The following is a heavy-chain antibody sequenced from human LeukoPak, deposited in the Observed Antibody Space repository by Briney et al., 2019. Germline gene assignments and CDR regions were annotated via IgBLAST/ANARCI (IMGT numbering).Heavy chain of an antibody. D-gene: IGHD3-22*01. CDR2: IFYSGST. Sequence: NPSETLSLTCSVSDYSISRGYYWGWVRQPPGQALEWIGNIFYSGSTYYSPSLKSRVTISLDTSRNQFSLKLNSVTAADTAVYYCAKSNGYGLIDIWGQGTMVTVSS. V-gene: IGHV4-38-2*02. CDR3: AKSNGYGLIDI. CDR1: DYSISRGYY. J-gene: IGHJ3*02.